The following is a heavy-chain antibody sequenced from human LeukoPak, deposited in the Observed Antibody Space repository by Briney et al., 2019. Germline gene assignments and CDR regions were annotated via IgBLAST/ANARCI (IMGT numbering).Heavy chain of an antibody. V-gene: IGHV1-2*02. CDR1: GYTFTGYY. CDR2: INPNSGGT. CDR3: ASARYSYGPHEFDY. D-gene: IGHD5-18*01. J-gene: IGHJ4*02. Sequence: ASVKVSCKASGYTFTGYYMHWVRQAPGQGLEWMGWINPNSGGTNYAQKFQGRVTMTRDTSISTAYMELSRLRSDDTAVYYCASARYSYGPHEFDYWGQGTLVTVSS.